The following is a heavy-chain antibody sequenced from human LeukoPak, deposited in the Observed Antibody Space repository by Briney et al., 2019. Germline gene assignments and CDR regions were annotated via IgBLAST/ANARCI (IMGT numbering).Heavy chain of an antibody. CDR3: VKALGTVTTPAYFDY. V-gene: IGHV3-64D*06. Sequence: PGGSLRLSCSAFGFTFSSYAMHWVRQAPGKGLEYVSAISSNGGSTYYADSVKGRFTISRDNSKNTLYLQMSSLRAEDTAVYYCVKALGTVTTPAYFDYWGQGTLVTVSS. CDR2: ISSNGGST. J-gene: IGHJ4*02. D-gene: IGHD4-17*01. CDR1: GFTFSSYA.